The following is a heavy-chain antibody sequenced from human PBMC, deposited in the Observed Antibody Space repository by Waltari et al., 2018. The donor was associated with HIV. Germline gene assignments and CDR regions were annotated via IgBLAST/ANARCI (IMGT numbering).Heavy chain of an antibody. D-gene: IGHD3-9*01. Sequence: KLQQSGPRLVNPSETLTLTCSVSGDSINSRTYYWGWIRQSPGKGLESLGCFYYSGSSYHNPSRNSRLTLSADTSKNQLSLRLISVTATDTGVYYCARQYAWFDILTGSPPTYFFDSWGPGTLVTVSS. V-gene: IGHV4-39*01. CDR2: FYYSGSS. J-gene: IGHJ4*02. CDR3: ARQYAWFDILTGSPPTYFFDS. CDR1: GDSINSRTYY.